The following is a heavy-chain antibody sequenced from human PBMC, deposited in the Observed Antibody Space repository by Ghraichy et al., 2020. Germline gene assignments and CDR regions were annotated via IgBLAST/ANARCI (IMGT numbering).Heavy chain of an antibody. CDR3: ARGDDFWSGYQF. CDR2: IYHSGST. J-gene: IGHJ4*02. Sequence: SETLSLTCTVSGGSISNYYWNWIRQPPGKGLEWIGYIYHSGSTNSNPSLKTPVTISLDTSKDQFSLKLTAVTAADTAVYYCARGDDFWSGYQFWGQGILVTVSP. CDR1: GGSISNYY. V-gene: IGHV4-59*01. D-gene: IGHD3-3*01.